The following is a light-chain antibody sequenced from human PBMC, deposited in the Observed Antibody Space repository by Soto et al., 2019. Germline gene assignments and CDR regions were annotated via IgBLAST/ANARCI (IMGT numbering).Light chain of an antibody. J-gene: IGKJ5*01. CDR1: QSVLYSSDNKNY. Sequence: DIVMTQSPDSLAVSLGERATINCKSSQSVLYSSDNKNYLAWYQQKPSQPPKLLIYWASTRESGVPDRFSGSGSGTDFTLTISSLQAEDVAVYYCQQYFGTPITFGQGTRLGIK. CDR2: WAS. CDR3: QQYFGTPIT. V-gene: IGKV4-1*01.